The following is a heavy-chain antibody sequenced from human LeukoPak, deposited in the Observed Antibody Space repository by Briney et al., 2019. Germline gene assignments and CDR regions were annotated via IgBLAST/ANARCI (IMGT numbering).Heavy chain of an antibody. V-gene: IGHV4-39*02. CDR3: ARHYYDSTGYYYFDY. J-gene: IGHJ4*02. Sequence: KASETLSLTCTVSGDAITCSTYYWGWIRLPPGKGLEWIGSMYYSGKTYYNPSLKSRVTISADTSKNLFSLKLSSVTAADTAVYYCARHYYDSTGYYYFDYWGQGTLVTVSS. CDR1: GDAITCSTYY. CDR2: MYYSGKT. D-gene: IGHD3-22*01.